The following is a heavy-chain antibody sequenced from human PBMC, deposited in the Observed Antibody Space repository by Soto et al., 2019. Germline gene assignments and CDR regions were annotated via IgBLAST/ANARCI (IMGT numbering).Heavy chain of an antibody. CDR1: GFSLSSYG. V-gene: IGHV3-30*18. CDR3: AKDRRSSAYYVYYGMDV. J-gene: IGHJ6*02. D-gene: IGHD3-22*01. CDR2: ISFDGTDK. Sequence: VQVVESGGGVVQPGRSLRLSCAASGFSLSSYGMHWVRQAPGKGLEWVAGISFDGTDKYYVDYVKGQFTISRDNSKNSLDLQMNSLTSEDTAVYYCAKDRRSSAYYVYYGMDVWGQGTTVTVSS.